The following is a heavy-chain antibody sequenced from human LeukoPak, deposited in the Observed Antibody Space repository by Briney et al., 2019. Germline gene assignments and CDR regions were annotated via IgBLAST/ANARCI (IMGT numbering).Heavy chain of an antibody. D-gene: IGHD5-12*01. Sequence: GGSLRLSCAASGFTFSSYAMSWVRQAPGKGLEWVSAISGSGGSTYYADSVKGRFTISRDNSKNTLYLQMNSLRAEDTAVYSCAKDSYSGYDLYFDYWGQGTLVTVSS. CDR3: AKDSYSGYDLYFDY. CDR1: GFTFSSYA. V-gene: IGHV3-23*01. CDR2: ISGSGGST. J-gene: IGHJ4*02.